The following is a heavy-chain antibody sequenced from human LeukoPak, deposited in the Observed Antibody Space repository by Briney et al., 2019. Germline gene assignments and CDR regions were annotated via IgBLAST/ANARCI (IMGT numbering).Heavy chain of an antibody. J-gene: IGHJ4*02. V-gene: IGHV4-59*01. D-gene: IGHD6-19*01. CDR2: IYYSGST. CDR1: GVSISSYY. CDR3: ARARKINSSGWYDY. Sequence: PSETLSLTCTVSGVSISSYYWSWIRQPPGKGLEWIGYIYYSGSTNYNPSLKSRVTISVDTSKNQFSLKLSSVTAADTAVYYCARARKINSSGWYDYWGQGTLVTVSS.